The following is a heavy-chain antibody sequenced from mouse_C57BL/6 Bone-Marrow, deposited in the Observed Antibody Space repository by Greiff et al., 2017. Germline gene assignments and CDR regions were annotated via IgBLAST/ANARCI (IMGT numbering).Heavy chain of an antibody. V-gene: IGHV5-15*01. CDR3: ARTTVVGYFDY. Sequence: EVKLVESGGGLVQPGGSLKLSCAASGFTFSDYGMAWVRQAPRKGPEWVAFISNLAYSIYYADTVTGRFTISRENAKNTLYLEMSSLRSEDTAMYYCARTTVVGYFDYWGQGTTLTVSS. J-gene: IGHJ2*01. CDR1: GFTFSDYG. CDR2: ISNLAYSI. D-gene: IGHD1-1*01.